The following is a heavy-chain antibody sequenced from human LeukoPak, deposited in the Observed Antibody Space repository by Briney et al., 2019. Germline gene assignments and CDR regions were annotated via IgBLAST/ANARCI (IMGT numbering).Heavy chain of an antibody. V-gene: IGHV4-59*10. CDR1: GGSFSTYY. Sequence: ETLSLTCAVYGGSFSTYYWSWIRQPAGKGLEWIGRIYTSGTTYYNPSLKSRVTMSVDTSKNQFSLKLSSVTAADTAVYYCARGGPGTIFDYWGQGTLVTVSS. CDR3: ARGGPGTIFDY. J-gene: IGHJ4*02. CDR2: IYTSGTT. D-gene: IGHD1-1*01.